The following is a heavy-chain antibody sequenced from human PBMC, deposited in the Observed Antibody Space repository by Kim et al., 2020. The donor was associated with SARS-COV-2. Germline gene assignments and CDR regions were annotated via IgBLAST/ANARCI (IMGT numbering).Heavy chain of an antibody. CDR3: AISYGSGIYCPGENWF. CDR2: IDSCSNA. V-gene: IGHV4-39*01. D-gene: IGHD3-10*01. Sequence: SETLSLTCTVSGGSMDNSNYYLGWIRQTPETRLEWLGTIDSCSNAYSTTSLRSRATVLVNTSKHQFSLHLTSATAAATGLYYCAISYGSGIYCPGENWF. CDR1: GGSMDNSNYY. J-gene: IGHJ5*01.